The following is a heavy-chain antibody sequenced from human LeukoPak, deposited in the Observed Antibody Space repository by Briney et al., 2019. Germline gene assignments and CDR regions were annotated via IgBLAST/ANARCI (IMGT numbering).Heavy chain of an antibody. Sequence: GLSLKISCTGPGYTLTSYWIGWVRPTPGKGLGWMGILFPGDADATYSTSFHDQVTISDDKSISTADLEVSSLKGADTAMYNCARSAAVDCWGQGTLVTVSS. CDR3: ARSAAVDC. D-gene: IGHD2-15*01. J-gene: IGHJ4*02. CDR1: GYTLTSYW. CDR2: LFPGDADA. V-gene: IGHV5-51*01.